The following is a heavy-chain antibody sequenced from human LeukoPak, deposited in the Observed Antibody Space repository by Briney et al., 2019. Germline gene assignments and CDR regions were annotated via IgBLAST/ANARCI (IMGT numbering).Heavy chain of an antibody. CDR2: INHSGST. J-gene: IGHJ5*02. Sequence: SETLSLTCAVYGGSFSGYYWSWIRQPPGKGLEWIGEINHSGSTNYNPSLKSRVTISVDTSKNQFSLKLSSVTAADTAVYYCARLGEWFGEAFDPWGQGTLVTVSS. V-gene: IGHV4-34*01. CDR1: GGSFSGYY. CDR3: ARLGEWFGEAFDP. D-gene: IGHD3-10*01.